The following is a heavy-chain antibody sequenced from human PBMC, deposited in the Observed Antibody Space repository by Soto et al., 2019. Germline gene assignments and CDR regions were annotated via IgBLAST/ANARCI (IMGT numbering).Heavy chain of an antibody. D-gene: IGHD1-1*01. CDR3: ARVERGTVTTVVDAFDI. V-gene: IGHV4-34*01. Sequence: QVQLQQWGAGRLKPSETLSLTCAVYGGFVSSGSYYWSWIRQPPGKGLEWIGEMSHSGGTHFNPSLKSRVTISVDTSKNQFSLKMSSVTAADTALYYCARVERGTVTTVVDAFDIWGPGTMVTVSS. J-gene: IGHJ3*02. CDR2: MSHSGGT. CDR1: GGFVSSGSYY.